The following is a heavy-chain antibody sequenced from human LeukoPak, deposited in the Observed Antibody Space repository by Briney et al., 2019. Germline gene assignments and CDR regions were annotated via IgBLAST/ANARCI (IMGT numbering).Heavy chain of an antibody. Sequence: SETLFLTCTVSGASINNYFWSWVRQPPGKGLEWIGYMYSSGSSTYNPSLKSRVTMSIDPSRNQLSLRVTSVTAADTAVYYCARGGWLKTSYYFDFWGQGSLVTVSS. CDR1: GASINNYF. V-gene: IGHV4-59*01. CDR2: MYSSGSS. D-gene: IGHD5-24*01. CDR3: ARGGWLKTSYYFDF. J-gene: IGHJ4*02.